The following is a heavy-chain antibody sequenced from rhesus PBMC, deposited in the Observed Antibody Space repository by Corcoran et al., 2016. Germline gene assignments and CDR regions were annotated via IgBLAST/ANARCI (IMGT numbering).Heavy chain of an antibody. CDR3: ARARVGSTHDY. D-gene: IGHD1-44*01. V-gene: IGHV4-169*01. CDR1: GGSLSSRY. J-gene: IGHJ4*01. Sequence: QLQLPASGPGLVKPSETLSVNCAVSGGSLSSRYWSCIRTAPGQGLEWIGYIYGSGSSTNYNPSLKSRVTLSVDTSKNQLSLKLSSVTAADTAVYYCARARVGSTHDYWGQGVLVTVSS. CDR2: IYGSGSST.